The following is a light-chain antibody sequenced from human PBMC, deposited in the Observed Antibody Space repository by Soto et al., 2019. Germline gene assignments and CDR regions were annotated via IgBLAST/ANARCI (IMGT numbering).Light chain of an antibody. V-gene: IGKV3-20*01. J-gene: IGKJ5*01. CDR2: GAS. CDR3: QQYGSSIT. Sequence: ILLTQSPGTLSLSPGERATLSCRASQSVSNNYLAWYQQKPGQAPRLLIYGASNRATGIPDRFSGSGSGTDFTLTISRLEPEDFAVYYCQQYGSSITFGQGTRLEIK. CDR1: QSVSNNY.